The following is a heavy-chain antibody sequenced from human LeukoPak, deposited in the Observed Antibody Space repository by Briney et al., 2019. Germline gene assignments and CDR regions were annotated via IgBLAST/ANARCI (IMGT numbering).Heavy chain of an antibody. CDR1: GFTFSSYG. CDR2: ISSSSGYI. Sequence: GGSLRLSCAASGFTFSSYGMSWVRQAPGKGLEWVSCISSSSGYIYYADSVKGRFTISRDNAKNSLYLQMNSLRADDTAVYYCARAGSGYWDDYWGQGTPVTV. CDR3: ARAGSGYWDDY. D-gene: IGHD3-22*01. V-gene: IGHV3-21*01. J-gene: IGHJ4*02.